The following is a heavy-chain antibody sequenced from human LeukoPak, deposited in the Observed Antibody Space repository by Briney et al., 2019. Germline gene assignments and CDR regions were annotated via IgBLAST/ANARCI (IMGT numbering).Heavy chain of an antibody. CDR1: GGSISSGDYY. CDR2: IYYSGST. D-gene: IGHD2-2*02. V-gene: IGHV4-30-4*08. CDR3: AREARLLYLNWFDP. Sequence: SETLSLTCTVSGGSISSGDYYWSWIRQPPGKGLEWIGYIYYSGSTYYNPSLKSRVTISVDTSKNQFSLKLSSVTAADTAVYYCAREARLLYLNWFDPWGQGTLVTVSS. J-gene: IGHJ5*02.